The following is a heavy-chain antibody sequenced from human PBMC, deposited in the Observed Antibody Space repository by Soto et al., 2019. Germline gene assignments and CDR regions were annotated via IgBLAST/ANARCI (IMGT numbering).Heavy chain of an antibody. D-gene: IGHD3-10*01. V-gene: IGHV4-30-4*01. J-gene: IGHJ4*02. CDR2: IYYSGST. CDR1: GGSISSGDYY. Sequence: TLSLTCTVSGGSISSGDYYWSWIRQPPGKGLEWIGYIYYSGSTYYNPSLKSRVTISVDTSKNQFSLKLSSVTAADTAVYYCARSMVRGVIFDYWGQGTLVTVSS. CDR3: ARSMVRGVIFDY.